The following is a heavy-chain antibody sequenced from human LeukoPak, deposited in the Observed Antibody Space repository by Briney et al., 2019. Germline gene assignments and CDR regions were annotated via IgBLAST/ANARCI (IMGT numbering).Heavy chain of an antibody. V-gene: IGHV3-23*01. J-gene: IGHJ4*02. Sequence: GGSLRLSCAASGFTFSSYAMTWVRQAPGKGLEWVSEISGGGGTKYYADSVKGRFTVSRDNSKNTLYLLMNSLRAEDTAVYYCARTSRDSSSWYSFDYWGQGTLVTVSS. CDR1: GFTFSSYA. D-gene: IGHD6-13*01. CDR3: ARTSRDSSSWYSFDY. CDR2: ISGGGGTK.